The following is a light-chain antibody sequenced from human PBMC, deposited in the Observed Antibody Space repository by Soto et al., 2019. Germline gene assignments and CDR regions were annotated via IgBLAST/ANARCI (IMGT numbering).Light chain of an antibody. Sequence: QSALTQPPSASGSPGQSVTISCTGTSSDVGGYNYVSWYQQHPGKAPKLMIYEVSKRPSGVPDRFSGSTSGNTASLTVSGLQAEDEADYYCSSYAGSNHLVFGGGTKVTVL. CDR2: EVS. CDR1: SSDVGGYNY. V-gene: IGLV2-8*01. CDR3: SSYAGSNHLV. J-gene: IGLJ2*01.